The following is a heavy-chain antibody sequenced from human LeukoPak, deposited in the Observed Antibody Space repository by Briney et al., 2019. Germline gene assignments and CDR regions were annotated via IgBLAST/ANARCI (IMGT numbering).Heavy chain of an antibody. V-gene: IGHV3-23*01. J-gene: IGHJ6*02. Sequence: PGGSLRLSCAASGFTFSSYAMSWVRQAPGRGLEWVSAISGGGGTTYYADSVKGRFTISRDNSKNTLYMQMNSLRAEDTAVCYCAKRYYDILTGYDVWGQGTTVTVSS. D-gene: IGHD3-9*01. CDR3: AKRYYDILTGYDV. CDR1: GFTFSSYA. CDR2: ISGGGGTT.